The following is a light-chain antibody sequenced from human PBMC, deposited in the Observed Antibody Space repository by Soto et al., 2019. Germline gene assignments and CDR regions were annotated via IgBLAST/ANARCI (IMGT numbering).Light chain of an antibody. CDR3: AAWDDSLSGFYV. V-gene: IGLV1-47*02. CDR2: SNN. Sequence: QSVLTQPPSAYWTPGQRVTICSSGSRTNIGSNYVYWYQQLAGTATKLLIYSNNQRPSGVPDRFSGSKSGTSASLAISGLRSEDEADYYCAAWDDSLSGFYVFGTGTNVRVL. J-gene: IGLJ1*01. CDR1: RTNIGSNY.